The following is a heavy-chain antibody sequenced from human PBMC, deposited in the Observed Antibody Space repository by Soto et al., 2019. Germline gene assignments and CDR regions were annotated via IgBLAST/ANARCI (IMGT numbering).Heavy chain of an antibody. CDR1: GFTFSNFW. V-gene: IGHV3-7*01. CDR2: IKQDGSEK. D-gene: IGHD1-1*01. CDR3: ARDSPEMAGTYYHYGMDV. Sequence: EVQLVESGGGLVQPGGSLRLSCAASGFTFSNFWMTWVRQAPGKGLEWVATIKQDGSEKHYVDSVKGRFSISRDNAKISLDLQMNNLRVEDTAVYYCARDSPEMAGTYYHYGMDVWGRGTTITVSS. J-gene: IGHJ6*02.